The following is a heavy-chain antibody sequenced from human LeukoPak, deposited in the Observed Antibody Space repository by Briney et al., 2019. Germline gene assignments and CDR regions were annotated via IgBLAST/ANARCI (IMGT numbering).Heavy chain of an antibody. Sequence: ASVKVSCKASGYTFTSYGISWVRQAPGQGLEWMGWISAYNGNTNYAQKLQGRVTMTTGTSTSTAYMELRSLRSEDTAVYYCARGTHSGYFHDWGQGTLVTVSS. V-gene: IGHV1-18*01. D-gene: IGHD1-26*01. J-gene: IGHJ4*02. CDR3: ARGTHSGYFHD. CDR2: ISAYNGNT. CDR1: GYTFTSYG.